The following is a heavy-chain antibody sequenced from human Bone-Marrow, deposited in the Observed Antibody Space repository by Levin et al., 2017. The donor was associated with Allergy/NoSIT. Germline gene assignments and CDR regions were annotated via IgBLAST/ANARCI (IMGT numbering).Heavy chain of an antibody. V-gene: IGHV3-23*01. CDR1: GFIFSNYD. D-gene: IGHD3-10*01. CDR3: AKGNDSYAPGTYYNRLFDF. Sequence: GGSLRLSCAASGFIFSNYDMSWVRQAPGKGLEWVSIINANDGTTYYADSVKGRFTISRDNSKNTLYLQMNSLRAEDTAIFYCAKGNDSYAPGTYYNRLFDFWGQGILVTVSS. CDR2: INANDGTT. J-gene: IGHJ4*02.